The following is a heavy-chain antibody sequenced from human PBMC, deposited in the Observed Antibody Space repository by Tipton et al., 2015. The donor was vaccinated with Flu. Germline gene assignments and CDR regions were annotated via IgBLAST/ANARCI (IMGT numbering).Heavy chain of an antibody. J-gene: IGHJ4*02. V-gene: IGHV3-23*01. D-gene: IGHD6-19*01. Sequence: SLRLSCAASGFTFSRYGMSWVRQAPGKGLEWISAFSASGGTTYFADSVKGRFTISRDNFKSTLYLQMKSLRAEDTAVYYCAKVIPELVAGLDYWGQGTLVTVSS. CDR3: AKVIPELVAGLDY. CDR2: FSASGGTT. CDR1: GFTFSRYG.